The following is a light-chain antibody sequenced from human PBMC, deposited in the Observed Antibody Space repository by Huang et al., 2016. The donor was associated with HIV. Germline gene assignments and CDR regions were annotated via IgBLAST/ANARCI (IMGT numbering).Light chain of an antibody. CDR2: DAS. J-gene: IGKJ4*01. Sequence: DIQMTQSPSSLSASVGDRVSITCQASQDISQYLNWYKQKPGKAPKLLIFDASNLETGVPSRFSGSGSGTDFTFTISSLQPEDIATYYCQQYNDLPPLTFGGGTKVEIK. V-gene: IGKV1-33*01. CDR3: QQYNDLPPLT. CDR1: QDISQY.